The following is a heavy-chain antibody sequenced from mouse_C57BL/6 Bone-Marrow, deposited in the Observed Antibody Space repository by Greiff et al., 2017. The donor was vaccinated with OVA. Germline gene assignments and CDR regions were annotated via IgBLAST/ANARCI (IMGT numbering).Heavy chain of an antibody. CDR1: GYAFSSSW. CDR2: IYPGDGDT. CDR3: ARIHYGLYYYAMDY. Sequence: QVQLQQSGPELVKPGASVKISCKASGYAFSSSWMNWVKQRPGKGLEWIGRIYPGDGDTNYNGKFKGKATLTADKSSSTAYMQLSSLTSEDSAVYFCARIHYGLYYYAMDYWGQGTSVTVSS. V-gene: IGHV1-82*01. D-gene: IGHD1-1*02. J-gene: IGHJ4*01.